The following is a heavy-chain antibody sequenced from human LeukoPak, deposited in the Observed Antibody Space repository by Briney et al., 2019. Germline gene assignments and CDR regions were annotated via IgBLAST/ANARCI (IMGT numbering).Heavy chain of an antibody. CDR3: ARVRDGYNDAYDI. CDR2: ISAYNGNT. J-gene: IGHJ3*02. D-gene: IGHD5-24*01. V-gene: IGHV1-18*01. Sequence: ASVKVSCKASGYSFTSNVISWVRQAPGQGLEGMGWISAYNGNTNYAQKLQGRVTMTTDTSTSTAYMELSSLRSEDTAVYYCARVRDGYNDAYDIWGQGTMVTVHS. CDR1: GYSFTSNV.